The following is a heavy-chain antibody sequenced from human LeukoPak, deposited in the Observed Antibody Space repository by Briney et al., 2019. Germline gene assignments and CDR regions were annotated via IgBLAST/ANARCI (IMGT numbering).Heavy chain of an antibody. V-gene: IGHV1-18*01. CDR2: ISAYNGNT. J-gene: IGHJ5*02. CDR3: ARVRGYSYGVHNWFDP. CDR1: GYTFTSYG. D-gene: IGHD5-18*01. Sequence: GASVKVSCKASGYTFTSYGISWVRQALGQGLEWMGWISAYNGNTNYAQKLQGRVTMTTDTSTSTAYMELRSLRSDDTAVYYCARVRGYSYGVHNWFDPWGQGTLVTVSS.